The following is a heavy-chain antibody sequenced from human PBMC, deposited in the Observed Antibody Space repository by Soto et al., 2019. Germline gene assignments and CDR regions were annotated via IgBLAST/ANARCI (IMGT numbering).Heavy chain of an antibody. Sequence: GSGPTLVNPTETLTLTCTVSGFSLSNARMGVSWIRQPPGKALEWLAHIFSNDEKSYSTSLKSRLTISKDTSKSQVVLTMTNMDPVDTATYYCARTPNPNYYYYGMDVWGQGTTVTVSS. V-gene: IGHV2-26*01. CDR1: GFSLSNARMG. J-gene: IGHJ6*02. CDR3: ARTPNPNYYYYGMDV. CDR2: IFSNDEK.